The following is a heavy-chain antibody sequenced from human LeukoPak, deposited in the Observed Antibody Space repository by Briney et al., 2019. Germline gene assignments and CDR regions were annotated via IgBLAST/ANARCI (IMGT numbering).Heavy chain of an antibody. J-gene: IGHJ3*02. V-gene: IGHV4-59*01. CDR2: IYYSGST. D-gene: IGHD6-6*01. CDR1: GGSISSYY. Sequence: NPSETLSLTCTVSGGSISSYYWSWIRQPPGKGLEWIGYIYYSGSTNYNPSLKSRVTISVDTSKNQFSLKLSSVTAADTAVYYCARYSSSPRMAFDIWGQGTMVTVSS. CDR3: ARYSSSPRMAFDI.